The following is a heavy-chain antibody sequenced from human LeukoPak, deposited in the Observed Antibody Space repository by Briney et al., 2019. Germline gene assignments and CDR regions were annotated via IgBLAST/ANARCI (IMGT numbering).Heavy chain of an antibody. D-gene: IGHD6-19*01. CDR1: GGSFSGYY. V-gene: IGHV4-34*01. CDR2: INHSGST. Sequence: PSETLSLTCAVYGGSFSGYYWSWIRQPPGKGLEWIGEINHSGSTNYNPSLKSRVTISVDTSKNQFSLKLSSVTAADTAVYYCARHKEHSSGWYRVGRYGMDVWGQGTTVTVSS. CDR3: ARHKEHSSGWYRVGRYGMDV. J-gene: IGHJ6*02.